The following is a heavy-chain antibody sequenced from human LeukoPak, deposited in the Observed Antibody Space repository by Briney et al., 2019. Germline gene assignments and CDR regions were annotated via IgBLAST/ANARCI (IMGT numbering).Heavy chain of an antibody. CDR1: GYTFTNYG. J-gene: IGHJ4*02. CDR3: ARVTGSSISSRSLLH. CDR2: IGTYTGNT. D-gene: IGHD6-6*01. V-gene: IGHV1-18*01. Sequence: ASVKVSCKASGYTFTNYGVSWVRQAPGQGLEWMGWIGTYTGNTNYVKKFQGRVTMTTDTSTSTAYMELRGLTSDDTAVYYCARVTGSSISSRSLLHWGQGTPVTVSS.